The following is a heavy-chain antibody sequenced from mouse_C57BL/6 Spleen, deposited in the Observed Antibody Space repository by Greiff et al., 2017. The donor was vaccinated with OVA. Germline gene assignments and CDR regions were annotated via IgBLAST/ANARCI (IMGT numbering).Heavy chain of an antibody. CDR2: IWRDGST. J-gene: IGHJ4*01. CDR1: GFSLTSYG. CDR3: ARHDYDGYAMDY. V-gene: IGHV2-6-1*01. Sequence: QVQLKESGPGLVAPSQSLYITCTVSGFSLTSYGVHWVSQPPGKGLEWMVVIWRDGSTTYHSAHKSRLSSSKDNSNSQGFVKMNRLQTDDTAMYYWARHDYDGYAMDYGGQGTSVTVSS. D-gene: IGHD2-4*01.